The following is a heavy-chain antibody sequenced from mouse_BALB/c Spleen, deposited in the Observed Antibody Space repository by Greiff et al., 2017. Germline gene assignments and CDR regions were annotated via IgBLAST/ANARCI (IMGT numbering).Heavy chain of an antibody. Sequence: VHVKQSGAELVKPGASVKLSCTASGFNIKDTYMHWVKQRPEQGLEWIGRIDPANGNTKYDPKFQGKATITADTSSNTAYLQLSSLTSVDTAVYYCASKLGHYWGQGTTLTVSS. D-gene: IGHD4-1*01. V-gene: IGHV14-3*02. CDR3: ASKLGHY. CDR1: GFNIKDTY. J-gene: IGHJ2*01. CDR2: IDPANGNT.